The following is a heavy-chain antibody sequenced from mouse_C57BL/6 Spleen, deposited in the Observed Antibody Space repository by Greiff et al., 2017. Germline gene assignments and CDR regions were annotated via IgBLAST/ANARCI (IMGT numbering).Heavy chain of an antibody. Sequence: EVKLVESGGGLVQPGGSLSLSCAASGFTFTDYYMSWVRQPPGKALEWLGFIRNKANGYTTEYSASVKGRFTISRDNSQSILYLQMNALRAEDSATYYCARSYGSSYGYFDVWDTGTTVTVSS. D-gene: IGHD1-1*01. J-gene: IGHJ1*03. V-gene: IGHV7-3*01. CDR3: ARSYGSSYGYFDV. CDR1: GFTFTDYY. CDR2: IRNKANGYTT.